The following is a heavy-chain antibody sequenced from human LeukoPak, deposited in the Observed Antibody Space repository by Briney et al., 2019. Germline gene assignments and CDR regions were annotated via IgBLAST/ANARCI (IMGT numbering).Heavy chain of an antibody. D-gene: IGHD3-16*01. V-gene: IGHV1-2*02. CDR3: ARGEANGGGGDVFDI. J-gene: IGHJ3*02. CDR1: GGTFSSYA. CDR2: INPNSGGT. Sequence: GASVKVSCKASGGTFSSYAISWVRQAPGQGLEWMGWINPNSGGTNYAQKFQGRVTMTRDTSISTAYMELSRLRSDDTAVYYCARGEANGGGGDVFDIGAKGKMVTVFS.